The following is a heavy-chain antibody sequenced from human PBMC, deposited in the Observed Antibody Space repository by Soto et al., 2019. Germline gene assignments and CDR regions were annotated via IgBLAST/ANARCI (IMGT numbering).Heavy chain of an antibody. D-gene: IGHD3-10*01. V-gene: IGHV3-21*06. CDR3: ARVGTDYGSGSPYYSDY. CDR2: ISPSSSFL. J-gene: IGHJ4*02. Sequence: EVQLVESGGGLVKPGGSLRLSCAASGFSFRSYYMNWVRQAPGRGLEWVSSISPSSSFLNYADSVKGRFTSSRDNAKSSVNLQMNSLRAEDTAVYYCARVGTDYGSGSPYYSDYWGQGTLVTVSS. CDR1: GFSFRSYY.